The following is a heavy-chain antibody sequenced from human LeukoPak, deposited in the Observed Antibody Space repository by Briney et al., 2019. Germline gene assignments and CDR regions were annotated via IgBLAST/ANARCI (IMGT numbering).Heavy chain of an antibody. CDR2: ISSSSSYI. CDR1: GFAFNSYN. J-gene: IGHJ6*02. CDR3: ARETDIVVVPAATYYYGMDV. V-gene: IGHV3-21*01. D-gene: IGHD2-2*01. Sequence: GGSLRLSCAASGFAFNSYNMNWVRQAPGKGLEWVSSISSSSSYIYYADSVKGRFTISRDNAKNSLYLQMNSLRAEDTAVYYCARETDIVVVPAATYYYGMDVWGQGTTVTVSS.